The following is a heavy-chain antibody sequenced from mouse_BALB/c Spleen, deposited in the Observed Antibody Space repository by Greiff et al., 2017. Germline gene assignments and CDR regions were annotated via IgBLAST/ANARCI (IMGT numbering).Heavy chain of an antibody. D-gene: IGHD2-1*01. V-gene: IGHV1-7*01. CDR1: GYTFTSYW. Sequence: VQLQQSGAELVKPGASVKMSCKASGYTFTSYWMYWVNQRPGQGLEWIGYIKPSTGYTEYNQKFKDKATLTADKSSSTAYMQLSSLTSEDSAVYYCASGNSTVFDDWGEGTTVTVSS. J-gene: IGHJ1*01. CDR2: IKPSTGYT. CDR3: ASGNSTVFDD.